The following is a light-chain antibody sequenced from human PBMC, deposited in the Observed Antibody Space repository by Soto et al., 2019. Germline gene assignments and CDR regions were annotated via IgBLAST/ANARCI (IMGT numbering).Light chain of an antibody. V-gene: IGLV1-40*01. Sequence: QSVLTQPPSVSGAPGQRVTITCTGSSSNIGANSDVHWYQQLPGTAPKLLIHDNTNRPSGVPDRFSGSKPGTSASLVITGLQAEDEADYYCQSYDRSLSGNVVFGGGTKLTVL. J-gene: IGLJ2*01. CDR2: DNT. CDR3: QSYDRSLSGNVV. CDR1: SSNIGANSD.